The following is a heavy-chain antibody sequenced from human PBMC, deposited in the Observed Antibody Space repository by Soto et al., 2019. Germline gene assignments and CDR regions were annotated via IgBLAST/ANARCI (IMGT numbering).Heavy chain of an antibody. D-gene: IGHD6-19*01. CDR1: GYRYITYG. V-gene: IGHV1-18*01. J-gene: IGHJ2*01. Sequence: ASVKVSWKDSGYRYITYGFNWVQQAPGQGLEWMGWMSTSNGDTKTAQKFKGRLTMTSETSTNTVYMELTNLRSDDTAVYYCARVRYFATVHRQWWYFDLWCRGTLVTV. CDR3: ARVRYFATVHRQWWYFDL. CDR2: MSTSNGDT.